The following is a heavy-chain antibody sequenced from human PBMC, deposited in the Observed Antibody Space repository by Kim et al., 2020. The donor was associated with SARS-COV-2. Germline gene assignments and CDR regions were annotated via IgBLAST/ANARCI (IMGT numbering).Heavy chain of an antibody. CDR3: ARAEYSRSSRYYFYHYMDV. CDR1: GGTFSSYA. J-gene: IGHJ6*03. CDR2: IIPFFGTV. V-gene: IGHV1-69*13. D-gene: IGHD6-6*01. Sequence: SVKVSCKASGGTFSSYAISWVRQAPGQGLEWMGGIIPFFGTVNYAQKFQGRVTITADESTSTAPMELSSLRSEDTAVYYCARAEYSRSSRYYFYHYMDV.